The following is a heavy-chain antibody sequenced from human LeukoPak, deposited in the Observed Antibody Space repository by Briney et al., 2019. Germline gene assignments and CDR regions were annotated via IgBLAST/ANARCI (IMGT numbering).Heavy chain of an antibody. CDR1: GGSISSGGYY. CDR2: IYYSGST. V-gene: IGHV4-31*03. J-gene: IGHJ4*02. Sequence: SETLSLTCTVSGGSISSGGYYWSWVRQHPGKGLEWIGYIYYSGSTYYNPSLKSRVTISVDTSKNQFSLKLSSVTAADTAVYYCAREGLYGADYWGQGTLVTVSS. D-gene: IGHD4-17*01. CDR3: AREGLYGADY.